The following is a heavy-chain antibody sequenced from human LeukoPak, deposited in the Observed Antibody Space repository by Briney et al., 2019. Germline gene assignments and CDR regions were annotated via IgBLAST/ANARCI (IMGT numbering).Heavy chain of an antibody. V-gene: IGHV3-23*01. J-gene: IGHJ2*01. CDR1: GFTFSSYA. CDR3: AKGGYYGPRYFDL. CDR2: ISGTGGST. D-gene: IGHD3-10*01. Sequence: GGSLRLSCAASGFTFSSYAVTWVRQAPGKGQEWVSAISGTGGSTFYADSGTGRFTISRDNSKNTLYLQMNSLRADDTAVYYCAKGGYYGPRYFDLWGRGTLVTVSS.